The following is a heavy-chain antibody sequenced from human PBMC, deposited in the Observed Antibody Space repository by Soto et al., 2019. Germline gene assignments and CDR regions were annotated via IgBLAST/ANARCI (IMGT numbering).Heavy chain of an antibody. CDR1: GFTFSNYW. V-gene: IGHV3-74*01. Sequence: EVQLVESGGGSAQPGGSLRLSCAASGFTFSNYWIHWVRQAPGKVPMWVSRINGVGTYTNYADSVRGRFSISRDNSENTVYLQMNSLRAEDTAMYYCVRDFRSSDFWGQGTPVTVSS. D-gene: IGHD3-3*01. J-gene: IGHJ4*02. CDR3: VRDFRSSDF. CDR2: INGVGTYT.